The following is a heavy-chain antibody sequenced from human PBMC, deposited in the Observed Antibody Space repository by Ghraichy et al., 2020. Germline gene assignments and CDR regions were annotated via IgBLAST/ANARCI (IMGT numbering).Heavy chain of an antibody. CDR1: GGSFSGYY. Sequence: SETLSLTCAVYGGSFSGYYWSWIRQPPGKGLEWIGEINHSGSTNYNPSLKSRVTISVDTSKNQFSLKLSSVTAADTAGYYCASEYSGSYYYFDYWGQGTLVTVSS. J-gene: IGHJ4*02. V-gene: IGHV4-34*01. D-gene: IGHD1-26*01. CDR3: ASEYSGSYYYFDY. CDR2: INHSGST.